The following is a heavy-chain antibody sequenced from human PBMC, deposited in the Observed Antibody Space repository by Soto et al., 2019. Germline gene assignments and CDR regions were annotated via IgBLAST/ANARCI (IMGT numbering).Heavy chain of an antibody. Sequence: PSETLSLTCAVYGGSFSGYYWSWIRQPPGKGLEWIGALNHSGSTNCNPSLKSRVTISVDTSKNQFSLKLSSVTAPDTAVYYCARGMIEARPKWFDSWGQGTLVT. CDR1: GGSFSGYY. CDR2: LNHSGST. D-gene: IGHD6-6*01. J-gene: IGHJ5*01. V-gene: IGHV4-34*01. CDR3: ARGMIEARPKWFDS.